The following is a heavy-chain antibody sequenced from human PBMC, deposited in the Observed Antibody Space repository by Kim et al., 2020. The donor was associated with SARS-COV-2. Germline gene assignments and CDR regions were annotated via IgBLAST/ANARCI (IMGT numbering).Heavy chain of an antibody. D-gene: IGHD3-10*01. CDR1: GFTFSSYW. CDR3: AREGRMLWFGAQTPFDY. J-gene: IGHJ4*02. CDR2: IKQDGSEK. V-gene: IGHV3-7*03. Sequence: GGSLRLSCAASGFTFSSYWMSWVRQAPGKGLEWVANIKQDGSEKYYVDSVKGRFTISRDNAKNSLYLQMNSLIAEDTAVYYCAREGRMLWFGAQTPFDYWGQGTLVTVSS.